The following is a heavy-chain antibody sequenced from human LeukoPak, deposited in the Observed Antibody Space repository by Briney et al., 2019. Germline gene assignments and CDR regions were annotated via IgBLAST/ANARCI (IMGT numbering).Heavy chain of an antibody. CDR1: GGTFSSYA. CDR2: IIPIFGTA. V-gene: IGHV1-69*13. J-gene: IGHJ5*02. CDR3: ARDADDSSGFSWFDP. Sequence: ASVKVSCKASGGTFSSYAISWVRQAPGQGLEWMGGIIPIFGTANYAQKFQGRVTNTADESTSTAYMELSSLRSEDTAVYYCARDADDSSGFSWFDPWGQGTLVTVSS. D-gene: IGHD3-22*01.